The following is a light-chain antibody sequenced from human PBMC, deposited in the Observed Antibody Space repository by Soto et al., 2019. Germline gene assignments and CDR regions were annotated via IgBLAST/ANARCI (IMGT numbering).Light chain of an antibody. CDR2: AAS. CDR3: QQYYSYST. J-gene: IGKJ1*01. CDR1: QGISSY. Sequence: AIRMTQSPSSLSASTGDRVTIPCRASQGISSYLAWYQQKPGKAPKRLIYAASTLQSGVPSRFSGSGSGTDFTLTISCLQSEDFATYYCQQYYSYSTFGQGTKVEIK. V-gene: IGKV1-8*01.